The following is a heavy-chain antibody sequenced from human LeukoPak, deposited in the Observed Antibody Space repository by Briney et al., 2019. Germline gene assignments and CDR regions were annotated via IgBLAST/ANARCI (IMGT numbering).Heavy chain of an antibody. D-gene: IGHD3-3*01. CDR1: GFTFSSYS. CDR2: ISSSSSTI. CDR3: ARDSRYDFWSGRDDAFDI. Sequence: GGSLRLSCAASGFTFSSYSMNWVRQAPGKGLEWVSYISSSSSTIYYADSVKGRFTISRDNAKNSLYLQMNSLRAEDTAVYYCARDSRYDFWSGRDDAFDIWGQGTMVTVSS. V-gene: IGHV3-48*01. J-gene: IGHJ3*02.